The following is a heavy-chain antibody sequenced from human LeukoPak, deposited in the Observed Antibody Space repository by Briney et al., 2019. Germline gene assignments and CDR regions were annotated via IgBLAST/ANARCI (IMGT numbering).Heavy chain of an antibody. D-gene: IGHD4-17*01. Sequence: PGGSLRLSCAASGFTFSGSAMHWVRRASGKGRGWIGGMRSRTHDYPTAYPESVKGKFTISRDDLKNTAYLQMNSLKTEDTAVYYCTRLTIDYGDYMGGFDIWGQGTMVTVSS. CDR1: GFTFSGSA. V-gene: IGHV3-73*01. J-gene: IGHJ3*02. CDR3: TRLTIDYGDYMGGFDI. CDR2: MRSRTHDYPT.